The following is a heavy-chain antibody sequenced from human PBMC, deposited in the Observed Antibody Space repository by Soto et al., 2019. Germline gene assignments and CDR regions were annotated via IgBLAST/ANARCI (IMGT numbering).Heavy chain of an antibody. J-gene: IGHJ6*02. CDR1: GFTFSSYA. V-gene: IGHV3-23*01. CDR3: AKGSSWGGTYFLSPYYYGMDV. CDR2: ISGSGGST. Sequence: PGGSLRLSCAASGFTFSSYAMSWVRQAPGKGLEWVSAISGSGGSTYYADSVKGRFTISRDNSKNTLYLQMNSLRAEDTAVYYCAKGSSWGGTYFLSPYYYGMDVWGQGTTVTVSS. D-gene: IGHD6-13*01.